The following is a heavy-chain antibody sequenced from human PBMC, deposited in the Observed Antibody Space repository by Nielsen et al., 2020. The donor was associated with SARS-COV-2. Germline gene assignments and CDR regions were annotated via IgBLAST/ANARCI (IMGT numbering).Heavy chain of an antibody. CDR1: GFTFDDYA. Sequence: GESLKISCTASGFTFDDYAMHWVRQAPGKGLEWVSHMSSSGGTIYYADSVKGRFIISRDNAKNSLYLQMNNLEAGDTAVYYCARAEGSYRSGNYSGMDVWGQGTTVTVSS. CDR2: MSSSGGTI. J-gene: IGHJ6*01. D-gene: IGHD1-26*01. CDR3: ARAEGSYRSGNYSGMDV. V-gene: IGHV3-48*01.